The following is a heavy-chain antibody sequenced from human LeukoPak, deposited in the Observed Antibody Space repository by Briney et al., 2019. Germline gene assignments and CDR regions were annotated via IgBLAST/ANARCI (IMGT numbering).Heavy chain of an antibody. CDR2: IYYSGST. J-gene: IGHJ6*03. Sequence: SETLSLTCTVSGGSISSSSYYWGWIRQPPEKGLEWSGSIYYSGSTYYNPSLKSRVTISVDTSKNQFSLKLSSVTAADTAVYYSASTSRYCSSTSCYREPPYYMDVWGKGSTVTVSS. CDR3: ASTSRYCSSTSCYREPPYYMDV. D-gene: IGHD2-2*02. V-gene: IGHV4-39*01. CDR1: GGSISSSSYY.